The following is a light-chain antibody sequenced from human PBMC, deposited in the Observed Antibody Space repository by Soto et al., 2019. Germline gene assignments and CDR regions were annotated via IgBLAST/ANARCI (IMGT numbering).Light chain of an antibody. CDR1: QSSSSW. V-gene: IGKV1-5*01. Sequence: DIQMTQSPSTLSASVGDRVTITCRASQSSSSWLAWYQQKLGKAPKLLIYDASSLESGVPPRFSGSESGTEFTLTISSLQPDDSATYYCQQYDTYWEAFGQGTKVEIK. CDR3: QQYDTYWEA. CDR2: DAS. J-gene: IGKJ1*01.